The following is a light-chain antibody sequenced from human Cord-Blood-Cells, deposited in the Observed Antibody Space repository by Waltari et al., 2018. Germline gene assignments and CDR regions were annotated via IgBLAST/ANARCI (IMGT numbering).Light chain of an antibody. CDR2: EGS. CDR3: CSYAGSSTPQVV. CDR1: CSDVGRYNL. Sequence: QSALTQPASVSGSPGQSITISCTGTCSDVGRYNLFSCSQQHPGKAPKLMIYEGSKRPSGVSNRFSGSKSGNTASLTISGLQAEDEADYYCCSYAGSSTPQVVFGGGTKLTVL. J-gene: IGLJ2*01. V-gene: IGLV2-23*01.